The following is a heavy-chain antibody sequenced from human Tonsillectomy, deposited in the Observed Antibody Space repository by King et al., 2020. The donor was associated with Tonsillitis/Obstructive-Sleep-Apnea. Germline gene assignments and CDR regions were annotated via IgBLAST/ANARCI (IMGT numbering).Heavy chain of an antibody. D-gene: IGHD1-20*01. CDR2: ISYDGSNK. Sequence: VQLVESGGGVVQPGRSLRLSCAASGFTFSSYGMHWVRQAPGKGLEWVAVISYDGSNKYYADSVKGRFTISRDNSKNTLYLQMNSLRAEDTAVYYCAKDQGEVLTGTGPRDYYYYYGMDVWGQGTTVTVSS. V-gene: IGHV3-30*18. J-gene: IGHJ6*02. CDR3: AKDQGEVLTGTGPRDYYYYYGMDV. CDR1: GFTFSSYG.